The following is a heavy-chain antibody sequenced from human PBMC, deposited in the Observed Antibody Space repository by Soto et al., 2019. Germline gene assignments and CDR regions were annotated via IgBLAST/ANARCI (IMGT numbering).Heavy chain of an antibody. V-gene: IGHV4-34*01. CDR3: ARHDYSTFNWFDP. CDR2: INHSGST. J-gene: IGHJ5*02. CDR1: GGSFSGYY. D-gene: IGHD4-4*01. Sequence: SETLPLTCAVYGGSFSGYYWSWIRQPPGKGLEWIGEINHSGSTNYNPSLKSRVTISVDTSKNQFSLKLSSVTAADTAVYYCARHDYSTFNWFDPWGQGTLVTVSS.